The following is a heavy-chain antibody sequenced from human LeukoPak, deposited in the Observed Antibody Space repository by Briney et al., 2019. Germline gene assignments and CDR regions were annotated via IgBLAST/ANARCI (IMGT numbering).Heavy chain of an antibody. CDR1: GFTFSSYA. V-gene: IGHV3-23*01. J-gene: IGHJ4*02. CDR3: AKDPQVDRGYSSSWPLFDY. Sequence: PGGSLRLSCAASGFTFSSYAMSWVRQAPGKGLEWVSAISSSGGSTYYADSVKGRFTISRDNSKNTLYLQMNSLRAEDTAVYYCAKDPQVDRGYSSSWPLFDYWGQGTLVTVSS. D-gene: IGHD6-13*01. CDR2: ISSSGGST.